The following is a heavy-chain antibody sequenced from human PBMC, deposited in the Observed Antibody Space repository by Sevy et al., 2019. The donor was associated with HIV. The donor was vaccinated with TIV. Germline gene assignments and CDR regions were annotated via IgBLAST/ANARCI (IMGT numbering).Heavy chain of an antibody. CDR2: ISGGGAAT. D-gene: IGHD6-19*01. CDR3: ARYARIPVAGHTWFDP. Sequence: GGSLRLSCSASGFTFIAFGMTWVRQAPGKGLEWVSGISGGGAATANADSVKGRFTISRDNSKNTLYLQMNSLTAADTAVYYCARYARIPVAGHTWFDPWGLGTLVTVSS. CDR1: GFTFIAFG. J-gene: IGHJ5*02. V-gene: IGHV3-23*01.